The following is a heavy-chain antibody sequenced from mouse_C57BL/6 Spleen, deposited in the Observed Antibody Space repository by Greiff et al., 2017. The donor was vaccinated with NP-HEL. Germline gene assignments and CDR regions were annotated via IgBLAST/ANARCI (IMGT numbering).Heavy chain of an antibody. V-gene: IGHV1-69*01. J-gene: IGHJ3*01. Sequence: QVQLQQPGAELVMPGASVKLSCKASGYTFTSYWMHWVKQRPGQGLEWIGEIDPSDSYTNYNQKFKGKSTLTVDKSSSTAYMQLSSLTSEDSAVYYCARGGKLPPAYWGQGTLVTVSA. CDR3: ARGGKLPPAY. CDR2: IDPSDSYT. D-gene: IGHD2-1*01. CDR1: GYTFTSYW.